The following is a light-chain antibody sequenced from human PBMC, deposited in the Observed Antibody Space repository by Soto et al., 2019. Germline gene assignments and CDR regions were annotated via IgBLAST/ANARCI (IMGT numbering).Light chain of an antibody. CDR2: DVS. CDR1: SSDVGRYNY. Sequence: QSALTQPASVSGSPGQSITISCTGTSSDVGRYNYVSWYQQHPGRAPKLMIYDVSNRPSGVSTRFSGSKSGNTASLTISGLQAEDEADYYCSSYSSSTTRCVFGTGTKVTVL. J-gene: IGLJ1*01. CDR3: SSYSSSTTRCV. V-gene: IGLV2-14*01.